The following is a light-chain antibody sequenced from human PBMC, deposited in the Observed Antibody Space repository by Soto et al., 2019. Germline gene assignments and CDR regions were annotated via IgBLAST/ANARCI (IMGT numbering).Light chain of an antibody. CDR1: RTIAGY. CDR3: QQSYSTPIS. V-gene: IGKV1-39*01. Sequence: DIQMTQSPSSLSASVGDRVTITCRASRTIAGYVNWYQQRPGEAPNLLIYAASSLQSGVPSRFSGSGSGTDFTLTISSLQPEDFATYYCQQSYSTPISFGQGTRLEI. J-gene: IGKJ5*01. CDR2: AAS.